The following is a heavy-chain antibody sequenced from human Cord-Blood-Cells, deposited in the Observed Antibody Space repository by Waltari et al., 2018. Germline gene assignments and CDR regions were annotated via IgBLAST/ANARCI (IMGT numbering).Heavy chain of an antibody. CDR2: IYYSGST. Sequence: QLQLQESGPGLVKPSETLSLTCTVSGGSISSSSYYWGWIRQPPGKGLEWSGSIYYSGSTYYNPSLKSRVTISVDTSKNQFSLKLSSVTAADTAVYYCATMLYYDILTGYFDYWGQGTLVTVSS. V-gene: IGHV4-39*01. CDR3: ATMLYYDILTGYFDY. D-gene: IGHD3-9*01. CDR1: GGSISSSSYY. J-gene: IGHJ4*02.